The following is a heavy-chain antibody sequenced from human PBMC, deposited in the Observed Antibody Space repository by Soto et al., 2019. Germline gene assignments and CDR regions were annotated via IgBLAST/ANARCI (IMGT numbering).Heavy chain of an antibody. CDR1: GGSFSGYY. J-gene: IGHJ4*02. Sequence: LSLTCAVYGGSFSGYYWSWIRQPPGKGLEWIGEINHSGSTNYNPSLKSRVTISVDTSKNQFSLKLSSVTAADTAVYYCARHLSGYDGYYFDYWGQGTLVTVSS. CDR2: INHSGST. D-gene: IGHD5-12*01. CDR3: ARHLSGYDGYYFDY. V-gene: IGHV4-34*01.